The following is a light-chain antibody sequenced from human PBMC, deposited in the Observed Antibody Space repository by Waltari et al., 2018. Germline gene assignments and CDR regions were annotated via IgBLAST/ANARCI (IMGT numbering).Light chain of an antibody. CDR3: QQYNNWPPGT. CDR1: QTIGLS. Sequence: TVMTQSPATLSVSPGERASLSCRTSQTIGLSLAWYQQNPGQAPRLLIYHASTRATGIPARFSGSGSESEFTLTISSLQSEDVAVYYCQQYNNWPPGTFGQGTRVEI. J-gene: IGKJ1*01. CDR2: HAS. V-gene: IGKV3-15*01.